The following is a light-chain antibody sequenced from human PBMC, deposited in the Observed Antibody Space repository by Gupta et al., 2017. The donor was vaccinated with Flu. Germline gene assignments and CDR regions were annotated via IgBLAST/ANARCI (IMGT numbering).Light chain of an antibody. Sequence: IVMTQSPATLSVSPGERATLSCRASQTISTNLVWYQQKPGQAPRVLIYGASTRATVIPARFSGSGSGTDFTLTISSLQSEDFAVYYCQQYNNWPPFSFGQGTRLEI. CDR3: QQYNNWPPFS. V-gene: IGKV3-15*01. CDR2: GAS. J-gene: IGKJ2*03. CDR1: QTISTN.